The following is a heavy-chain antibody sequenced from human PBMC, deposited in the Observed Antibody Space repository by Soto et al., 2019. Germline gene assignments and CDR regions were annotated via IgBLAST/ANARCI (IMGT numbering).Heavy chain of an antibody. J-gene: IGHJ4*02. V-gene: IGHV3-48*03. CDR1: GFPFRIFE. CDR3: ARIEGHALDY. Sequence: GGSLRLSCAASGFPFRIFEMDWVRQTPGKGLEWVSYISSSGSTLSYADSVKGRFTISRDNAQNSLHLQMNSLRAEDTAVYYCARIEGHALDYWGKGTLVTVSS. CDR2: ISSSGSTL.